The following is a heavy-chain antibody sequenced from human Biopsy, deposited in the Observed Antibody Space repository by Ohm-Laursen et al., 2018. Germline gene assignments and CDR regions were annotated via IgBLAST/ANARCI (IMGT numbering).Heavy chain of an antibody. V-gene: IGHV4-59*01. J-gene: IGHJ4*02. CDR3: ARLAGDPSY. CDR2: IYYTGHT. D-gene: IGHD7-27*01. Sequence: SQTLSLTCTVSGGSIKSYYWIWIRQSPGKGLVWIGFIYYTGHTNYNPSLKSRATISVDTSKNQFSLKVISVTAADTAVYYCARLAGDPSYWGQGILVTVSS. CDR1: GGSIKSYY.